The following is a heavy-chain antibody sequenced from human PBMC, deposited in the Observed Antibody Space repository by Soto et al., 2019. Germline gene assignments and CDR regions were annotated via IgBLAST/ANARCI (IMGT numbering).Heavy chain of an antibody. CDR2: IYSGGST. Sequence: GGSLRLSCAASGFTVSSNYMSWVRQAPGKGLEWVSVIYSGGSTYYADSVKGRFTISRDNSKNTLYLQMNSLRAEDTAVYYCARSVPYSSSSFDYWGQGTLVTVSS. CDR1: GFTVSSNY. CDR3: ARSVPYSSSSFDY. D-gene: IGHD6-6*01. J-gene: IGHJ4*02. V-gene: IGHV3-53*01.